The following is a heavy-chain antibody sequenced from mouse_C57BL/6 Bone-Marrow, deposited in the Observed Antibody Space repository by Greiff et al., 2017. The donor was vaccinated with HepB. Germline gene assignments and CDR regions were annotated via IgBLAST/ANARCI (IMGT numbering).Heavy chain of an antibody. V-gene: IGHV5-9*01. CDR3: ARSEGDLMDY. CDR1: GFTFSSYT. Sequence: EVQLQESGGGLVKPGGSLKLSCAASGFTFSSYTMSWVRQTPEKRLEWVATISGGGGNTYYPDSVKGRFTISRDNAKNTLYLQMSSLRSEDTALYYCARSEGDLMDYWGQGTSVTVSS. J-gene: IGHJ4*01. CDR2: ISGGGGNT.